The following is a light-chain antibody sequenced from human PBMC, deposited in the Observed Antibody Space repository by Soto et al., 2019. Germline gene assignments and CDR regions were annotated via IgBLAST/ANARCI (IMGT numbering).Light chain of an antibody. CDR2: LGS. J-gene: IGKJ1*01. CDR3: MQALQTPPT. V-gene: IGKV2-28*01. CDR1: QSILHSNGYNY. Sequence: DFVMTQSPLSLPVTPGAPASISWRSSQSILHSNGYNYLDWYLQKPGQSPQLLIYLGSNRASGVPDRFSGSGSGTDFTLKISRVEAEDVGVYYCMQALQTPPTFGQGTKVEIK.